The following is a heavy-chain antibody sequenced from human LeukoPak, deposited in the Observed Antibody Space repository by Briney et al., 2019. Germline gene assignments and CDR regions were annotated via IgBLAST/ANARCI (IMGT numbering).Heavy chain of an antibody. CDR3: AMDRGY. CDR1: GFTFTTYP. J-gene: IGHJ4*01. Sequence: QTGGSLRLSCGASGFTFTTYPMTWVRQAPGKGLEWVSAISASGGTTYYADSVKGRFTISRDNSKNTVYLQMNSLRAEDTAVYFCAMDRGYWGHGTLVTVSS. CDR2: ISASGGTT. V-gene: IGHV3-23*01. D-gene: IGHD2-2*03.